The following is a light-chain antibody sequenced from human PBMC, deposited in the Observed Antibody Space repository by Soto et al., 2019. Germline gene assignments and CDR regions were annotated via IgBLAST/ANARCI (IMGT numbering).Light chain of an antibody. V-gene: IGKV3-20*01. CDR1: QSVSSSC. Sequence: IVWTQSPGTLPLYPGERATPSCRASQSVSSSCLAWYQQKPGQAPRLLIYGASSRATGIPDRLSGSGSGTDFTLTISRLEPEDFAVYYCQQCDRSPITFGQGTRLELK. J-gene: IGKJ5*01. CDR3: QQCDRSPIT. CDR2: GAS.